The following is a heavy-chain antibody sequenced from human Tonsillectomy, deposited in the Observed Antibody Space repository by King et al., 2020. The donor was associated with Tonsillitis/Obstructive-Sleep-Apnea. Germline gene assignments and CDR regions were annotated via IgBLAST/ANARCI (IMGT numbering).Heavy chain of an antibody. CDR1: EFTFSSYA. D-gene: IGHD2-15*01. J-gene: IGHJ5*02. Sequence: VQLVESGGSVVRPGRSLRLSCAASEFTFSSYAMHWVRQAPGKGLEWVAVISYDGSNKHYADSVKGRFTISRDNSKNTLYLQMNSLRAEDTAVYYCAGVGGWGVNQLGDLAPGGQGPRVTVS. CDR3: AGVGGWGVNQLGDLAP. CDR2: ISYDGSNK. V-gene: IGHV3-30*04.